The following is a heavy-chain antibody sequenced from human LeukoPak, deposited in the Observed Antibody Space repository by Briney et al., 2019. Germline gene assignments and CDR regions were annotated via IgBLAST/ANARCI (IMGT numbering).Heavy chain of an antibody. CDR2: ISDGGST. J-gene: IGHJ4*02. Sequence: PGGSLRLSCAVSGFTVSSNYMSWVRQAPGKGLEWVSLISDGGSTHYADSVKGRFTISRDNSKNTLYLQMNSLRAEDTAVYYCARLFKSWYVYWGQGTLVTASS. CDR1: GFTVSSNY. V-gene: IGHV3-66*04. D-gene: IGHD6-13*01. CDR3: ARLFKSWYVY.